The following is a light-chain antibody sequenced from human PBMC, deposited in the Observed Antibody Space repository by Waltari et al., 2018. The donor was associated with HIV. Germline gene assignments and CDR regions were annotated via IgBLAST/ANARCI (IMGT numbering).Light chain of an antibody. J-gene: IGLJ2*01. CDR2: IND. V-gene: IGLV1-44*01. Sequence: QSGLTQPPSASGAPGQRVIICCSGSMSNIGTNSVNWYQQLPGTAPKLLIYINDQRPSGVPDRFSGSKSGTSASLAISGLQSEDEATYYCAALDDRMSGYVVFGGGTKLTVL. CDR1: MSNIGTNS. CDR3: AALDDRMSGYVV.